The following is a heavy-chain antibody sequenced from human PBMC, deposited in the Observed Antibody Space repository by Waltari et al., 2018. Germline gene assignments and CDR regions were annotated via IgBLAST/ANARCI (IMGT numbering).Heavy chain of an antibody. CDR1: VDSMTTSDC. V-gene: IGHV4-4*02. D-gene: IGHD2-15*01. CDR2: IRGDGKS. Sequence: QLRLEESGPGLVKPSGTLSLTCAVFVDSMTTSDCWSWVRQPLGRGLEWIGQIRGDGKSNDSPSCASRVSISVDSSNDQVWLRLTSATAADTALYYCARDRGRGLYLDSWGQGALVTVSP. CDR3: ARDRGRGLYLDS. J-gene: IGHJ4*02.